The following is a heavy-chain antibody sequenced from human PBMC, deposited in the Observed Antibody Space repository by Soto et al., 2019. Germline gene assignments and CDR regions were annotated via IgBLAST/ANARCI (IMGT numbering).Heavy chain of an antibody. CDR2: IYYSAST. V-gene: IGHV4-59*01. CDR1: GGSISSYY. D-gene: IGHD2-2*01. Sequence: PSETLSLTCPVSGGSISSYYWSWIRPPPGKGLEWIGYIYYSASTNYNPSLKSRVTISVDTSKNQFSLKLSSVTAADTAVYYCARDSTQYCSSTSCYYYGMDVWGQGTTVTVSS. CDR3: ARDSTQYCSSTSCYYYGMDV. J-gene: IGHJ6*02.